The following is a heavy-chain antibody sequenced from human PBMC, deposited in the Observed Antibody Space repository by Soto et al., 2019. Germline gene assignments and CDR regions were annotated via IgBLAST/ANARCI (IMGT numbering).Heavy chain of an antibody. V-gene: IGHV3-30-3*01. CDR3: ARDEVEMATHNLIPDY. D-gene: IGHD5-12*01. J-gene: IGHJ4*02. CDR2: ISDDGTYK. CDR1: GFTFRSYG. Sequence: GGSLRLSCAASGFTFRSYGLHWVRQAPGKGLEWLAVISDDGTYKTYAQSVKGRFTISRDNSKNTLYLQMNSLRAEDTAVYYCARDEVEMATHNLIPDYWGQGTLVTASS.